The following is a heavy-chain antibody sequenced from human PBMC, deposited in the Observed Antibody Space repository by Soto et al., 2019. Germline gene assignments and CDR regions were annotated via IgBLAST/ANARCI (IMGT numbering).Heavy chain of an antibody. Sequence: GGSLRLSCAASGFTFTRYSMNWVRQAPGKGLEWVSSISSTTNYIYYADSMKGRFTVSRDNAKNSVYLDMNSLSAEDTAVYYCARESEDLTSNFDYWGQGTLLTVSS. CDR3: ARESEDLTSNFDY. CDR2: ISSTTNYI. J-gene: IGHJ4*02. CDR1: GFTFTRYS. V-gene: IGHV3-21*01.